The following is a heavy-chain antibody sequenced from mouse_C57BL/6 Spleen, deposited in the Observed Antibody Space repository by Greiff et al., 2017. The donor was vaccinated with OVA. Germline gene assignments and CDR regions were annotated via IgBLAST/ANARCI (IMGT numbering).Heavy chain of an antibody. Sequence: EVKLEESGPGMVKPSPSLSLTCTVTGYSITSGYDWHWIRHFPGNQLEWMGYIRYSGSPNYNPSLQSRISITHDTSKNQIFLKLQSVTTEDTATYYCARDSYYYAMDYWGQGTSVTVSS. CDR1: GYSITSGYD. CDR3: ARDSYYYAMDY. CDR2: IRYSGSP. V-gene: IGHV3-1*01. J-gene: IGHJ4*01.